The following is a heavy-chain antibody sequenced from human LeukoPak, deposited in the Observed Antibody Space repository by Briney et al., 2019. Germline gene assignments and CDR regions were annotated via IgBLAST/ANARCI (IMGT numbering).Heavy chain of an antibody. CDR2: IYSGGST. CDR3: ARDLLPAGSIDY. V-gene: IGHV3-66*02. J-gene: IGHJ4*02. CDR1: GFTVSSNY. D-gene: IGHD6-13*01. Sequence: PGGSLRLSCAASGFTVSSNYMSWVRQAPGKGLEGVSVIYSGGSTYYSDSVKGRFTISRDNSKNTLYLQMNSLRAEDTAVYYCARDLLPAGSIDYWGQGTLVTVSS.